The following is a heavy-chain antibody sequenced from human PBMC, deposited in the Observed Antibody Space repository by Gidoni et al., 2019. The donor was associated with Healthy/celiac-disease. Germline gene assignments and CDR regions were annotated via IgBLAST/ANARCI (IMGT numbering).Heavy chain of an antibody. J-gene: IGHJ4*02. Sequence: QVQLVESGGGVVQPGRSLRLSCAASGFTFSSYGMHWVRQAPGKGLEWVAVISYDGSNKYYADSVKGRFTISRDNSKNTLYLQMNSLRAEDTAVYYCAKDIVVVPAAIGYYDFWSGISTWGQGTLVTVSS. D-gene: IGHD2-2*01. CDR1: GFTFSSYG. CDR3: AKDIVVVPAAIGYYDFWSGIST. V-gene: IGHV3-30*18. CDR2: ISYDGSNK.